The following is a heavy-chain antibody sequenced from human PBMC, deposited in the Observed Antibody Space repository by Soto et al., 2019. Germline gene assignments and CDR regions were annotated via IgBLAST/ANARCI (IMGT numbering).Heavy chain of an antibody. CDR3: ARGQGIVVTPYGMDV. D-gene: IGHD3-22*01. Sequence: PSETLSLTCTVSGGSISSSSYYWGWIRQPPGKGLEWIGSIYYSGSTYYNPSLKSRVTISVDTSKNQFSLKLSSVTAADTAVYYCARGQGIVVTPYGMDVWGQGTTVTVSS. CDR2: IYYSGST. J-gene: IGHJ6*02. CDR1: GGSISSSSYY. V-gene: IGHV4-39*01.